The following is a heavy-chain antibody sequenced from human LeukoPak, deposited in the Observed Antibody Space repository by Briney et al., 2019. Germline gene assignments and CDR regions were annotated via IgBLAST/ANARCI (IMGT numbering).Heavy chain of an antibody. D-gene: IGHD4-17*01. CDR2: ISGSGGST. Sequence: PGGSLRLSCAASGFTLSSYGMNWVRQAPGKGLEWVSGISGSGGSTYYADSVKGRFTISRDNSKNTLYLQMNSLRAEDTAVYYCAKCPLYGDYCASWFDPWGQGTLVTVSS. CDR3: AKCPLYGDYCASWFDP. V-gene: IGHV3-23*01. CDR1: GFTLSSYG. J-gene: IGHJ5*02.